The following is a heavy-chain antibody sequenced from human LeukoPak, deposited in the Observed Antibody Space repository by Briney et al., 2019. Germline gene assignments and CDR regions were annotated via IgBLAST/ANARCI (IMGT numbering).Heavy chain of an antibody. D-gene: IGHD3-22*01. J-gene: IGHJ3*02. CDR1: GGTFSSYA. V-gene: IGHV1-69*01. Sequence: GASVKVSCRASGGTFSSYAISWVRQAPGQGLEWMGGIIPIFGTANYAQKFQGRVTITADESTSTAYMELSSLRSEDTAVYYCARPPYYYDSSGNPDAFDIWGQGTMVTVSS. CDR2: IIPIFGTA. CDR3: ARPPYYYDSSGNPDAFDI.